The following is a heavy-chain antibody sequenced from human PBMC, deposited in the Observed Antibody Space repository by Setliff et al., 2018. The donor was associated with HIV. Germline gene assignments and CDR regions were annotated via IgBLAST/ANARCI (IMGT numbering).Heavy chain of an antibody. V-gene: IGHV1-8*02. CDR2: MNPNSGNT. D-gene: IGHD3-22*01. J-gene: IGHJ6*03. CDR3: ARARRDSYDRGRRNHYYIDV. Sequence: GGTFSSYAINWVRQATGQGLEWMGWMNPNSGNTGYAQKFQGRVTMTRDTSIGTAYMELNNLKFEDTAVYYCARARRDSYDRGRRNHYYIDVWGKGTPVTVSS. CDR1: GGTFSSYA.